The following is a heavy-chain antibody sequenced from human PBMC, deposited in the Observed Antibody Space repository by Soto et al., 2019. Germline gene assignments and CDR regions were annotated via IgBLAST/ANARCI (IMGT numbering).Heavy chain of an antibody. CDR3: ARHHGPTTSENWFDF. D-gene: IGHD5-12*01. CDR1: GYTFFTYD. Sequence: ASVKVSCKASGYTFFTYDISWVRQAPGQGLEWMGWISTYSGDTKYAQKFQGRVTMTTDTSTTTAYLELRSLRSDDTAVYYCARHHGPTTSENWFDFWGRGTLVTVSS. J-gene: IGHJ5*01. V-gene: IGHV1-18*01. CDR2: ISTYSGDT.